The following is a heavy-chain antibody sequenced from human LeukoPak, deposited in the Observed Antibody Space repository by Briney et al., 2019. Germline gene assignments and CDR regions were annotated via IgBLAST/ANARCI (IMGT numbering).Heavy chain of an antibody. CDR2: IYYSGST. Sequence: MASETLSLTCTVSGGSVSSGSYYWSWIRQPPGKGLEWIGYIYYSGSTNYNPSLKSRVTISVDTSKNQFSLKLSSVTAADTAVYYCARETGGIGQLDYWGQGTLVTASS. CDR1: GGSVSSGSYY. CDR3: ARETGGIGQLDY. V-gene: IGHV4-61*01. D-gene: IGHD7-27*01. J-gene: IGHJ4*02.